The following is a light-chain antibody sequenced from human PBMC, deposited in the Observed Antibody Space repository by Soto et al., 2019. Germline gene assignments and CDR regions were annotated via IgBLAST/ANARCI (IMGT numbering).Light chain of an antibody. V-gene: IGKV3-15*01. CDR1: YYVYSN. J-gene: IGKJ1*01. CDR2: RAS. Sequence: EIVMTQSPATLSVSPGERATLSCTASYYVYSNVAWFQQRPGQAPKLLIYRASTRATGTPARFSGSGSGTEFTLTITSLQSADFALYYCQQYHNLWTFGQGTKVDIK. CDR3: QQYHNLWT.